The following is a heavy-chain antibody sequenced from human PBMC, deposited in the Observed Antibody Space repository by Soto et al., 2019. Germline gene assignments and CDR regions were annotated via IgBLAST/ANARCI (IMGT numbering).Heavy chain of an antibody. CDR2: ISSSSSTI. Sequence: EVQLVESGGGLVQPGGSLRLSCAASGFTFSSYSMNWDRQAPGKGLERVSYISSSSSTIYYADSVKGRFTISRDNAKNALYLQMNCLRDEDTAVYYCASELAALNCFDPWGQGTLVTVSS. J-gene: IGHJ5*02. D-gene: IGHD1-1*01. V-gene: IGHV3-48*02. CDR1: GFTFSSYS. CDR3: ASELAALNCFDP.